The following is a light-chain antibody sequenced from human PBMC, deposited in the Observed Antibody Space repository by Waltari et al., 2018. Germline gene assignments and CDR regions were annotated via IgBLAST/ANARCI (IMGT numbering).Light chain of an antibody. J-gene: IGKJ3*01. CDR1: QSISFF. Sequence: DIQMTQSPPPLPAPEGDRVTITCRASQSISFFVNWYQQKPGSAPELLISAASNLQSGVPSRFSGGGRGTDFAHSIAGLQPEDFGTYFCQQSYSSPFTFAPGTRV. V-gene: IGKV1-39*01. CDR3: QQSYSSPFT. CDR2: AAS.